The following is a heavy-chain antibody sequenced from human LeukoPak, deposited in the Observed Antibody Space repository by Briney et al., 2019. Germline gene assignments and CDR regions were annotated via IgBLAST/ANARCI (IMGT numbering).Heavy chain of an antibody. CDR1: GFTFSSYS. CDR3: ARGTASITVTTLVWYFDL. Sequence: GGSLRLSCAVSGFTFSSYSMNWVRQAPGKGLEWVSYISSSTIYYADSVKGRFTISRDSAKNSLYLQMNSLRAEDTAVYYCARGTASITVTTLVWYFDLWGRGTPVTVSS. J-gene: IGHJ2*01. D-gene: IGHD4-17*01. CDR2: ISSSTI. V-gene: IGHV3-48*01.